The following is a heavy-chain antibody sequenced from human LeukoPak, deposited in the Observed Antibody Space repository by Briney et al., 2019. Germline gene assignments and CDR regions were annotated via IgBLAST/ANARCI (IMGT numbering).Heavy chain of an antibody. CDR1: GFTFTDAW. Sequence: PGGSLRLSCAASGFTFTDAWMGWVRQAPGKGLEWVANIKQDGSEKYYVDSVKGRFTISRDNAKNSLYLQMNSLRAEDTAVYYCARVYSSGWSAFDIWGQGTMVTVSS. CDR3: ARVYSSGWSAFDI. J-gene: IGHJ3*02. V-gene: IGHV3-7*01. CDR2: IKQDGSEK. D-gene: IGHD6-19*01.